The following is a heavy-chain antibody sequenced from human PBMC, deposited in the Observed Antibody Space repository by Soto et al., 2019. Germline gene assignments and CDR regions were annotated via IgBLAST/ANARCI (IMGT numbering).Heavy chain of an antibody. J-gene: IGHJ4*02. CDR2: ISATGGST. Sequence: PGGSLRLSCAASGFTFNNYAMNWVRQAPGKGLEWVATISATGGSTYYADSVKGRFTISRDNSKNTLYLQMNGLRVEDTAVYYCAKDRLAGNIDFPGQGTHVTVSS. CDR3: AKDRLAGNIDF. CDR1: GFTFNNYA. V-gene: IGHV3-23*01.